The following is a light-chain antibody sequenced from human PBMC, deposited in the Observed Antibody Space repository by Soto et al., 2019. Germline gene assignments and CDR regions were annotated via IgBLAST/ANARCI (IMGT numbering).Light chain of an antibody. CDR1: QTVGSSF. CDR2: GAS. Sequence: ENVLTQSPATLSLSPGERATLSCRASQTVGSSFLAWYQQKRGQAPRLLIYGASNRATGIPDRFSGSGSGADCTLTINRLEPEDFAVYYCQQFETFGGGTKVEIK. CDR3: QQFET. J-gene: IGKJ4*01. V-gene: IGKV3-20*01.